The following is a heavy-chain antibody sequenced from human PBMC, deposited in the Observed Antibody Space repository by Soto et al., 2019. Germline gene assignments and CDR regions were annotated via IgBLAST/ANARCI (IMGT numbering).Heavy chain of an antibody. CDR2: IYPGDSDT. V-gene: IGHV5-51*01. D-gene: IGHD6-19*01. Sequence: GESLKISCKGSGYSFTSYWIGWVRQMPGKGLEWMGIIYPGDSDTRYSPSFQGQVTISADKSISTAYLQWSSLKASDTAMYYCARHSQSGLHKTGYSSGWPTSGMDVWGQGTTVTVSS. CDR3: ARHSQSGLHKTGYSSGWPTSGMDV. CDR1: GYSFTSYW. J-gene: IGHJ6*02.